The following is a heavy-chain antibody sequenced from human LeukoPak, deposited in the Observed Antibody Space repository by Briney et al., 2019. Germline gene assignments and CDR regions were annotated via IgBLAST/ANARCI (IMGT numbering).Heavy chain of an antibody. CDR2: IYYSGST. D-gene: IGHD3-10*01. Sequence: SETLSLTCTVSGGSISSYYWSWIRQPPGKGLEWIGYIYYSGSTNYNPSLKSRVTISVDTSKNQFSLKLSSVTAADTAVYYCARGGRGRFDPWGQGTLVTVSP. V-gene: IGHV4-59*01. CDR1: GGSISSYY. CDR3: ARGGRGRFDP. J-gene: IGHJ5*02.